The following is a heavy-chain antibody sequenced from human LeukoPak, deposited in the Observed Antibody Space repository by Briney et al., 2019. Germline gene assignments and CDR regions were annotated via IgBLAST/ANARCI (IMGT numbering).Heavy chain of an antibody. V-gene: IGHV3-48*04. Sequence: GGSLRLSCAASGFTFSSYSMNWVRQAPGKGLEWVSYISSSSSTIYYADSVKGRFTISRDNAKNSLYLQMNSLRAEDTAVYYCATRYYYGSGSYLYWGQGTLVTVSS. CDR2: ISSSSSTI. J-gene: IGHJ4*02. CDR1: GFTFSSYS. CDR3: ATRYYYGSGSYLY. D-gene: IGHD3-10*01.